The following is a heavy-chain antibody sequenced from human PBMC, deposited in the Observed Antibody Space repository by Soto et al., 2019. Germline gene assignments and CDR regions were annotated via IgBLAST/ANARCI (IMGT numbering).Heavy chain of an antibody. CDR1: GGSISSGGYF. J-gene: IGHJ6*02. CDR2: IYYSGRT. Sequence: QVQLQESGPGLVKPSQTLSLTCTVSGGSISSGGYFWSWIRQHPGKGLEWIGFIYYSGRTYYNPSLKSRVTISVDTSKNQFSLKLSSVTAAVTAVYYCAREGAAPYYYYGMDVWGQGTTVTVSS. V-gene: IGHV4-31*03. CDR3: AREGAAPYYYYGMDV. D-gene: IGHD6-6*01.